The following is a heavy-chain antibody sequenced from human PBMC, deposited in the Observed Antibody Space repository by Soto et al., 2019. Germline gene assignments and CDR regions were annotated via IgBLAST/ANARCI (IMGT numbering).Heavy chain of an antibody. CDR3: AKGFIVVVTVIRPDDAFDM. CDR1: GFTFGNYA. D-gene: IGHD2-21*02. V-gene: IGHV3-23*01. J-gene: IGHJ3*02. CDR2: ISGGGGNT. Sequence: TGGSLRLPCAASGFTFGNYAINWVRQAPGKGLEWVAGISGGGGNTYYADSVKGRFTISRDHSKSTVYLQMHSLRAEDTAVYYCAKGFIVVVTVIRPDDAFDMWGQGTMVTVSS.